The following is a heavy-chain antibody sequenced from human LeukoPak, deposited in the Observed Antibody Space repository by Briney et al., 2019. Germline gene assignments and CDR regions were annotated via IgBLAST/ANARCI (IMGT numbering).Heavy chain of an antibody. Sequence: GASVKVSCKASGGTFSSYAISWVRQAPGQGLEWMGGIIPIFGTANYAQKFRGRVTITADESTSTAYMELSSLRSEDTAVYYCARNIVVVPAAEPILNMDVWGKGTTVTVSS. CDR2: IIPIFGTA. V-gene: IGHV1-69*13. D-gene: IGHD2-2*01. J-gene: IGHJ6*03. CDR3: ARNIVVVPAAEPILNMDV. CDR1: GGTFSSYA.